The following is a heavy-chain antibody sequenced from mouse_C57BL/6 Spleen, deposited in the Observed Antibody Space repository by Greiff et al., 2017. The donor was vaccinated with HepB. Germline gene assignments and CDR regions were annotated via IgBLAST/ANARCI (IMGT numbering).Heavy chain of an antibody. J-gene: IGHJ1*03. V-gene: IGHV1-64*01. Sequence: QVQLQQPGAELVKPGASVKLSCKASGYTFTSYWIHWVKQRPGQGLEWIGMIHPNSGSTNYNEKFKSKATLTVDKSSSTAYMQLSSLTSEDSAVYYCARGFTTVVPHWYFDVWGTGTTVTVSS. CDR2: IHPNSGST. D-gene: IGHD1-1*01. CDR1: GYTFTSYW. CDR3: ARGFTTVVPHWYFDV.